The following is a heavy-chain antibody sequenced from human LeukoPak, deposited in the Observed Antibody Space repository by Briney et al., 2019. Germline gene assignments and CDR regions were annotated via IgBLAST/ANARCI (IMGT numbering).Heavy chain of an antibody. D-gene: IGHD1-26*01. CDR1: GFIFSRNW. Sequence: GGSLRLSCVASGFIFSRNWMAWIRQAPGKGLEWVANIKEDGSEKYYVDSVKGRFTMSRDNAKNSLYLQMNSLRAEDTAVYYCARVQWELRGVGSYFEYWGQGALVTVSS. V-gene: IGHV3-7*01. CDR3: ARVQWELRGVGSYFEY. CDR2: IKEDGSEK. J-gene: IGHJ4*02.